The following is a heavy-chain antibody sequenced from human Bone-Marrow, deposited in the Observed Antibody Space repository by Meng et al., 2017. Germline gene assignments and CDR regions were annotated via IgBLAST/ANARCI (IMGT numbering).Heavy chain of an antibody. CDR3: SRSYGSEKILDY. D-gene: IGHD3-10*01. CDR1: GFTFSSYW. Sequence: GGSLRLSCAGSGFTFSSYWMHWVRQGPGKGLVWVSHINTAGTTTTYADSVKGRFTISRDNAENTLYLQMDSLRAEDTAVYYCSRSYGSEKILDYWGQGTLVTVSS. V-gene: IGHV3-74*01. J-gene: IGHJ4*02. CDR2: INTAGTTT.